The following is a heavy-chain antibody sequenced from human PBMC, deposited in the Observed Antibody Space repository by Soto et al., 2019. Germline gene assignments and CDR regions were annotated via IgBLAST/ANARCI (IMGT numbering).Heavy chain of an antibody. Sequence: SVKVSCKASGFTFTSSAVQWVRQARGQRLEWIGWIVVGSGNTNHAQKFQERVTITRDMSTSTAYMELSSLRSEDTAVYYCAADGYDFWSGYYDWSYWGQGTLVTVSS. D-gene: IGHD3-3*01. CDR3: AADGYDFWSGYYDWSY. J-gene: IGHJ4*02. V-gene: IGHV1-58*01. CDR1: GFTFTSSA. CDR2: IVVGSGNT.